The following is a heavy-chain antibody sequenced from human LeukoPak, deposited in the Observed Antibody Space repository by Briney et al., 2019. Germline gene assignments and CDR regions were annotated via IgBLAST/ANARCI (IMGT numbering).Heavy chain of an antibody. CDR3: ARDTFEAYCGGDCYSGTDY. D-gene: IGHD2-21*02. V-gene: IGHV3-7*01. CDR1: GFTFSSFG. J-gene: IGHJ4*02. Sequence: GGSLRLSCAASGFTFSSFGMSWVRQAPGKGLEWVANIKQDGSEKYYVDSVKGRFTISRDNAKNSLYLQMNSLRAEDTAVYYCARDTFEAYCGGDCYSGTDYWGQGTLVTVSS. CDR2: IKQDGSEK.